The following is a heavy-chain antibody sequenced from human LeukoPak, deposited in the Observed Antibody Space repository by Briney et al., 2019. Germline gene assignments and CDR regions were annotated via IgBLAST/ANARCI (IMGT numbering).Heavy chain of an antibody. V-gene: IGHV1-18*04. CDR2: ISAYNGNT. CDR1: GYTFTSYG. J-gene: IGHJ4*02. Sequence: ASVKVSCKASGYTFTSYGISWVRQAPGQGLEWMGWISAYNGNTNYAQKLQGRVTMTTDTSTSTAYMELRSLRSDDTAVYYCARDLKYYYGSGGTFDYWGQGTLVTVSS. CDR3: ARDLKYYYGSGGTFDY. D-gene: IGHD3-10*01.